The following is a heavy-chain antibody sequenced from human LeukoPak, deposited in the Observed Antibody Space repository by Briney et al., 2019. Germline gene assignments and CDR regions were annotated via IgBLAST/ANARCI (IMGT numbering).Heavy chain of an antibody. CDR1: GFSFDDYA. D-gene: IGHD6-13*01. CDR2: ISWNSGSI. V-gene: IGHV3-9*01. J-gene: IGHJ5*02. CDR3: ASIIAAAGTLA. Sequence: PGGSLRLSCAASGFSFDDYAMHWVRQAPGKGLEWVSGISWNSGSIGYADSVKGRFTISRDNAKNSLYLQMNSLRAEDTAVYYCASIIAAAGTLAWGQGTLVTASS.